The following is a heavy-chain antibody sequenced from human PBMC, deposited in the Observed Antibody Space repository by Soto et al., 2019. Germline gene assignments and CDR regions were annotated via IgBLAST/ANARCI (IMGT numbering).Heavy chain of an antibody. CDR2: IYYSGST. Sequence: PSETLSLTCTVSGGSISSSSYYWGWIRQPPGKGLEWIGSIYYSGSTYYNPSLKSRVTISVDTSKNQFSLKLSSVTAADTAVYYCARGSGVRGTDYYYGMDVWGQGTTVTVSS. V-gene: IGHV4-39*07. CDR1: GGSISSSSYY. D-gene: IGHD3-10*01. CDR3: ARGSGVRGTDYYYGMDV. J-gene: IGHJ6*02.